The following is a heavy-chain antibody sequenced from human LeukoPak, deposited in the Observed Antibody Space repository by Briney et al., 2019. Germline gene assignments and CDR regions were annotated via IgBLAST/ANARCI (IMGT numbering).Heavy chain of an antibody. Sequence: PSETLSLTCTVSGGSISSYYWSWIRQPPGKGLEWIGYIYYSGSTNYNPSLRSRVTMSVDTSKNQFSLRLNSVTAVDTAVYYCARKPDSRNWFDPWGQGTLVIVSS. D-gene: IGHD1-14*01. CDR1: GGSISSYY. J-gene: IGHJ5*02. CDR2: IYYSGST. V-gene: IGHV4-59*12. CDR3: ARKPDSRNWFDP.